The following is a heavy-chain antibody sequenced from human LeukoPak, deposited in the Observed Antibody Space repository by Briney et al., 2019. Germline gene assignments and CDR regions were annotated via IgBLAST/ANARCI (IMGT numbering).Heavy chain of an antibody. J-gene: IGHJ4*02. D-gene: IGHD4-17*01. Sequence: ASVKVSCKASGGTFISYAISWVRQAPGQGLEWMGRIIPILGIANYAQKFQGRVTITADKSTSTAYMELSSLRSEDTAVYYCARDLPSLRDYGNFHFDYWGQGTLVTVSS. CDR2: IIPILGIA. CDR3: ARDLPSLRDYGNFHFDY. V-gene: IGHV1-69*04. CDR1: GGTFISYA.